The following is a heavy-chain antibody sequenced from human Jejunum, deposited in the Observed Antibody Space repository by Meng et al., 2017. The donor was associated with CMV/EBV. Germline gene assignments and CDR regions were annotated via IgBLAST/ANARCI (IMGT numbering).Heavy chain of an antibody. V-gene: IGHV4-34*01. CDR1: GGSFSNYY. J-gene: IGHJ5*02. D-gene: IGHD3-10*01. Sequence: SAVYGGSFSNYYWSWIRQTPGKGLEWIGEVSHDGSTNYNPSLKSRVTISVDTSKNQFSLTLTSATAADTAVYYCVRDPFREWFDPWGQGTLVTVSS. CDR2: VSHDGST. CDR3: VRDPFREWFDP.